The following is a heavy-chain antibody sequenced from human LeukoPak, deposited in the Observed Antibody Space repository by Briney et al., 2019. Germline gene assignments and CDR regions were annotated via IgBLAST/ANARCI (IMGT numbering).Heavy chain of an antibody. CDR1: GFTFGDYA. J-gene: IGHJ3*02. CDR3: TRVWGGYERPDAFDI. CDR2: IRSKAYGGTT. V-gene: IGHV3-49*04. Sequence: PGGSLTLSCTASGFTFGDYAMSWVRQAPAKGLEGVGFIRSKAYGGTTEYAPSVKGRFTISRDDSKSIAYPQMNSLKTEDTAVYYCTRVWGGYERPDAFDIWGQGTMVTVSS. D-gene: IGHD3-3*01.